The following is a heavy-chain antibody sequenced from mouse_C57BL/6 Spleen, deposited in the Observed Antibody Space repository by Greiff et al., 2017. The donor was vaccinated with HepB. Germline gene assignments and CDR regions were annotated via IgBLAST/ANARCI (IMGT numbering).Heavy chain of an antibody. CDR3: ARGGYSDY. Sequence: QVQLKQPGAELVQPGASVKLSCKASGYTFTSYWMQWVKQRPGQGLEWIGEIDPSDSYTNYNQKFKGKGTLTVETTSSTAYMQLSSLTSEDAAVYYCARGGYSDYWGQGTTRTVSS. CDR1: GYTFTSYW. CDR2: IDPSDSYT. V-gene: IGHV1-50*01. J-gene: IGHJ2*01. D-gene: IGHD2-2*01.